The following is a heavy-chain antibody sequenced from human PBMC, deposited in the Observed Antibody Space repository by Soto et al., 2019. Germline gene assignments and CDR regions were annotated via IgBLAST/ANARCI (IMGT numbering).Heavy chain of an antibody. V-gene: IGHV4-59*01. CDR2: IYYSGST. CDR1: GSSSSSYY. J-gene: IGHJ5*02. Sequence: SETLSLTCTVSGSSSSSYYWSWIRQPPGTGLEWIGYIYYSGSTNYNPSLKSRVTISVDTSKNQFSLKLSSVTAADTAVYYCARAKVAPAALSYNSFDPWGQGTLVT. CDR3: ARAKVAPAALSYNSFDP. D-gene: IGHD2-2*01.